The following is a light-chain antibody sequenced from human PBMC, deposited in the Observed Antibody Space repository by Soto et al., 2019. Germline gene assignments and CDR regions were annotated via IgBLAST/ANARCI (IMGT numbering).Light chain of an antibody. CDR1: QSVSSY. V-gene: IGKV3-11*01. J-gene: IGKJ4*01. CDR2: DSS. Sequence: EIVLTQFPATLSLSPGDGATLSCRASQSVSSYLAWYQQKRGQAPRLLIYDSSNRATGIPARFSGSGSGTDFSLIISSLEPEDFAVYYCQQRSVWPLTFCGGTRVEIK. CDR3: QQRSVWPLT.